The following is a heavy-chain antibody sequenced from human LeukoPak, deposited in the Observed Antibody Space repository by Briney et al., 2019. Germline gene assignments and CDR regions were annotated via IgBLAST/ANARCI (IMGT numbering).Heavy chain of an antibody. V-gene: IGHV4-59*11. CDR2: IYYSGST. Sequence: PSQTLSLTCTVSSGSISSHYWSWIRQPPGKGLEWIGYIYYSGSTDYNPSLKSRVTISVDTSKNQFSLKLSSVTAADTAVYYCARGPHYHDSSGSTTYYYYYMDVWGKGTTVTVSS. CDR3: ARGPHYHDSSGSTTYYYYYMDV. D-gene: IGHD3-22*01. J-gene: IGHJ6*03. CDR1: SGSISSHY.